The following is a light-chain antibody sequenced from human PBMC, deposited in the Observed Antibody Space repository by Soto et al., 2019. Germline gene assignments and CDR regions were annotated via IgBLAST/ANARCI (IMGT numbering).Light chain of an antibody. J-gene: IGKJ4*01. CDR3: QQRSNWPLT. CDR1: QTVSSY. Sequence: EIVLPQSPATLSLSPGEIATLSCRASQTVSSYLAWYQQKPGQAPRLLIYDASNRATGIPARFSGSGSGTAFTLTISGLEPEDFAVYYCQQRSNWPLTFGGGTKVEIK. CDR2: DAS. V-gene: IGKV3-11*01.